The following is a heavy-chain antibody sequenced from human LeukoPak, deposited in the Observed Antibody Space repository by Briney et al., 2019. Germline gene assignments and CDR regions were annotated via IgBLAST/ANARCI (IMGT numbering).Heavy chain of an antibody. CDR3: ASYSSGWSTFDY. CDR2: INHSGRT. J-gene: IGHJ4*02. CDR1: GGSFSGDY. Sequence: SETLSLTCAVYGGSFSGDYWSWIRQPPGKGLEWIGEINHSGRTNYKPSLKSRVTISVDTSKNQFSLKLNSVTAADTAVYYCASYSSGWSTFDYWGQGTLVTVSS. V-gene: IGHV4-34*01. D-gene: IGHD6-19*01.